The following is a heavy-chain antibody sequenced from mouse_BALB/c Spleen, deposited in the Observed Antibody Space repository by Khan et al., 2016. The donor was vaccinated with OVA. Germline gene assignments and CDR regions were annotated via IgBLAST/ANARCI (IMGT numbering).Heavy chain of an antibody. Sequence: VQLKQSGPGLVKPSQSLSLTCTVTGYSITSEYTWNWIRQFPGNKLEWMGFISYSGNTRYNPSLKSRISITRDTSKNQFFLHLNSVTTEDTATYYSARKDYSDCYALPYWGQGTLVTVSA. CDR2: ISYSGNT. D-gene: IGHD2-12*01. V-gene: IGHV3-2*02. CDR3: ARKDYSDCYALPY. J-gene: IGHJ3*01. CDR1: GYSITSEYT.